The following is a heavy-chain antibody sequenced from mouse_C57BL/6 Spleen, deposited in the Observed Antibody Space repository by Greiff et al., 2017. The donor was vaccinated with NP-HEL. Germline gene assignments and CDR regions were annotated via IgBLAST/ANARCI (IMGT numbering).Heavy chain of an antibody. CDR3: AREGLTGTWFAY. D-gene: IGHD4-1*01. J-gene: IGHJ3*01. CDR2: ISDAGSYT. V-gene: IGHV5-4*01. Sequence: EVQGVESGGGLVKPGGSLKLSCAASGFTFSSYAMSWVRQTPEKRLEWVATISDAGSYTYYPDNVKGRVTFSRDNAKNNPYMQLSHLKSEDSAMYYCAREGLTGTWFAYWGQGTLVTVSA. CDR1: GFTFSSYA.